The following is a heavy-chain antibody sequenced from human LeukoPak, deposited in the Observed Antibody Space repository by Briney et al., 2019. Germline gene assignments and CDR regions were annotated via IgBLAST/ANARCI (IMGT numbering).Heavy chain of an antibody. CDR3: ARDSDSYGYEFWFDP. CDR2: ISSSSSYI. CDR1: GFTFSSYE. J-gene: IGHJ5*02. V-gene: IGHV3-21*01. D-gene: IGHD5-18*01. Sequence: GGSLRLSCAASGFTFSSYEMNWVRQAPGKGLEWVSSISSSSSYIYYADSVKGRLTISRDNAKNSLYLQMNSLRAEDTAVYYCARDSDSYGYEFWFDPWGQGTLVTVSS.